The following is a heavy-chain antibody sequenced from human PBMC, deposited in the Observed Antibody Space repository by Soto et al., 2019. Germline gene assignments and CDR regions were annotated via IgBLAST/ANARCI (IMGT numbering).Heavy chain of an antibody. D-gene: IGHD1-26*01. CDR3: ARLGGSYAVPHFDY. J-gene: IGHJ4*02. CDR1: GGSIKHYY. CDR2: IYYSGTT. V-gene: IGHV4-59*08. Sequence: LSLTCTVSGGSIKHYYWTWIRQPPGKGLEWMGYIYYSGTTTNYNPSLKSRVTLSVDKSKNQFPLKLSSVTAADTAVYYCARLGGSYAVPHFDYWGQGTLVTVSS.